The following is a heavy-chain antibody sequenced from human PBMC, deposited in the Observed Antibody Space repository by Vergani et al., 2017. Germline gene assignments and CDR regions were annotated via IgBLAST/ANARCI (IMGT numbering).Heavy chain of an antibody. J-gene: IGHJ3*02. CDR1: GYSFTSYW. CDR2: IYPGDSDT. CDR3: ARPSRDSGRLDAFDI. V-gene: IGHV5-51*01. D-gene: IGHD2-21*01. Sequence: EVQLVQSGAEVKKPGESLKISCKGSGYSFTSYWIGWVRQMPGKGLEWMGIIYPGDSDTRYSPSFQGQVTISADKSISTAYLQWSSLKASDTAMYYCARPSRDSGRLDAFDIWGQGTMVTVSS.